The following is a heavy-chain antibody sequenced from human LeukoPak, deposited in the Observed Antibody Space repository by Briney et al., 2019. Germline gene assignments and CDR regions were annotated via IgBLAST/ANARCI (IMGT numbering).Heavy chain of an antibody. CDR1: GFKFSSNW. V-gene: IGHV3-7*01. D-gene: IGHD2-21*02. CDR3: SREGPSVTSDY. Sequence: GGSLRLSCAASGFKFSSNWMSWVRQAPGKGLEWVANIKQDGSEKYYVDSVKGRFTISRDNAKNSLYLHMNSLRAEDTAVYYCSREGPSVTSDYWGQGTLVTVSS. CDR2: IKQDGSEK. J-gene: IGHJ4*02.